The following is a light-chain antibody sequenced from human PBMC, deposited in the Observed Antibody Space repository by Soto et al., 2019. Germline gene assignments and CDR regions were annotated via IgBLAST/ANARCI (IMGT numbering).Light chain of an antibody. Sequence: DMEMTQSPSSLSASVGDRVTITCRASQSISNYLNWYQHKPGKVPKLLIYAASSLQSGVPTRFSGSGSVTDFTLTINSLQPEDFATYYGQQSYGTPLTFGGGTKIEIK. V-gene: IGKV1-39*01. CDR3: QQSYGTPLT. CDR1: QSISNY. CDR2: AAS. J-gene: IGKJ4*01.